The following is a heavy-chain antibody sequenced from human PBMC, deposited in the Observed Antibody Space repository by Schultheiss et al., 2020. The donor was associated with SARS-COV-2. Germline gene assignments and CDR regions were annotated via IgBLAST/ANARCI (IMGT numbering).Heavy chain of an antibody. CDR1: GFTFGDYA. D-gene: IGHD2-15*01. V-gene: IGHV3-49*04. CDR3: TRDIVVVVAATRFYYYYYMDV. J-gene: IGHJ6*03. CDR2: IRSKAYGGTT. Sequence: GGSLRLSCTASGFTFGDYAMSWVRQAPGKGLEWVGFIRSKAYGGTTEYAASVKGRFTISRDDSKSIAYLQMNSLKTEDTAVYYCTRDIVVVVAATRFYYYYYMDVWGKGTTVTAP.